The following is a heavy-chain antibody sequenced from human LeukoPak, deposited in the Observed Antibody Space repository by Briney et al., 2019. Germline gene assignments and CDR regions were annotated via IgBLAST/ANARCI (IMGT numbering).Heavy chain of an antibody. CDR2: IIPILGIA. CDR1: GGTFSSYT. V-gene: IGHV1-69*02. D-gene: IGHD3-22*01. Sequence: VASVKVTCKASGGTFSSYTISWVRQAPGQGLEWMRRIIPILGIANYAQKFQGRVTITADKSTSTAYMELSSLRSEDTAVYYCARTYDSSGYEEYWGQGTLVTVSS. CDR3: ARTYDSSGYEEY. J-gene: IGHJ4*02.